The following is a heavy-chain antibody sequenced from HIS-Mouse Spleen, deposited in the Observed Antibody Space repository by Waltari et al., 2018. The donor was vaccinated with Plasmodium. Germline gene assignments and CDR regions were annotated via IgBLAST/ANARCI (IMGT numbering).Heavy chain of an antibody. J-gene: IGHJ3*02. D-gene: IGHD6-6*01. CDR2: IYSGGST. CDR1: GFTVSSNY. CDR3: ARGMKSSSSAFDI. Sequence: EVQLVESGGGLIQPGGSLRLSCAASGFTVSSNYMSWVRQAPGKGLEVVSVIYSGGSTYYADSVKGRFTISRDNSKNTLYLQMNSLRAEDTAVYYCARGMKSSSSAFDIWGQGTMVTVSS. V-gene: IGHV3-53*01.